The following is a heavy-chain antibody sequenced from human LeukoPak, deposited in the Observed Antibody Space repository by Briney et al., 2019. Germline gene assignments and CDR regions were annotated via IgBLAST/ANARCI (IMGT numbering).Heavy chain of an antibody. J-gene: IGHJ4*02. D-gene: IGHD6-19*01. Sequence: GGTLRLSCAASGFTFSSYWMSWVRQAPGEGLEWVANIKQDGSEKYYVDSVNGRFTISRDNAKNSLYLQMNSLRAEDTAVYYCARVSVAGFDYWGQGTLVTVSS. CDR2: IKQDGSEK. V-gene: IGHV3-7*01. CDR1: GFTFSSYW. CDR3: ARVSVAGFDY.